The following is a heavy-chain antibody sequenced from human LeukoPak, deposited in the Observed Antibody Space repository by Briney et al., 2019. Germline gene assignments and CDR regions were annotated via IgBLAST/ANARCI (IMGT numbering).Heavy chain of an antibody. V-gene: IGHV3-30-3*01. CDR2: ISYDGSNK. Sequence: GRSLRLSCAASGFTFSSYAMHWVRQAPGKGLEWVAVISYDGSNKYYADSVKGRFTISRDNSKNTLYLQMNSLRAEDTAVYYCARALQELLWFGELPYYYYGMDVWGQGTTVTVSS. D-gene: IGHD3-10*01. J-gene: IGHJ6*02. CDR3: ARALQELLWFGELPYYYYGMDV. CDR1: GFTFSSYA.